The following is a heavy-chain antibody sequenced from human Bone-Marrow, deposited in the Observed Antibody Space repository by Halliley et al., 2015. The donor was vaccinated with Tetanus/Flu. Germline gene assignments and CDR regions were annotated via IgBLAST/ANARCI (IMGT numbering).Heavy chain of an antibody. D-gene: IGHD2-2*01. Sequence: SNGGRTYYADSVKGRFPISRDNSKNTLHLQLSSLRVEDTAVYYCVKDLGDRDYCSRSSCYPDFWGQGTLVTVSS. J-gene: IGHJ4*02. CDR2: SNGGRT. V-gene: IGHV3-64D*06. CDR3: VKDLGDRDYCSRSSCYPDF.